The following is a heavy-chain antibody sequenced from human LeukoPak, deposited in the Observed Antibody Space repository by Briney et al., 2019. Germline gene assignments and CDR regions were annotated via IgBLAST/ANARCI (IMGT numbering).Heavy chain of an antibody. Sequence: ASVKVSCKASGGTFSSYAISWVRQAPGQGLEWMGWINPNSGGTNYAQKFQGRVTMTRDTSISTAYMELSRLRSEDTAVYYCARDSGIQLWLLGNWFDPWGQGTLVTVSS. CDR2: INPNSGGT. D-gene: IGHD5-18*01. CDR1: GGTFSSYA. CDR3: ARDSGIQLWLLGNWFDP. J-gene: IGHJ5*02. V-gene: IGHV1-2*02.